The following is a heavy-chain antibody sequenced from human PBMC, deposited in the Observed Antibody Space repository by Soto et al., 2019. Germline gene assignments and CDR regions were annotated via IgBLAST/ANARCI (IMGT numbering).Heavy chain of an antibody. J-gene: IGHJ5*02. CDR2: ITGSGAGS. CDR1: GFTFSSYA. Sequence: EVQLLESGGGWLQPGGSLRLSWAASGFTFSSYAMNWVRQAPGKGLEWVSGITGSGAGSYYSDSVKGRFTISRDNSKNTLYLQMNSLRAEDTAVYYCAKAYSNSWPNDWFDPWGQGTLVTASS. D-gene: IGHD6-13*01. V-gene: IGHV3-23*01. CDR3: AKAYSNSWPNDWFDP.